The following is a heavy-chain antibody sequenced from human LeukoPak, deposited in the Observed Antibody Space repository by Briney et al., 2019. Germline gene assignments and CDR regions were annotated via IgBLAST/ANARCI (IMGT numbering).Heavy chain of an antibody. CDR1: GFTFSSYE. D-gene: IGHD3-22*01. V-gene: IGHV3-48*03. CDR3: ARALYYYDSSGYIDY. Sequence: PGGSLRLSCAASGFTFSSYEMNWVRQAPGKGLEWVSYISSSGSTVYYADSVKGRFTISRDNSKNTLYLQMNSLRAEDTAVYYCARALYYYDSSGYIDYWGQGTLVTVSS. J-gene: IGHJ4*02. CDR2: ISSSGSTV.